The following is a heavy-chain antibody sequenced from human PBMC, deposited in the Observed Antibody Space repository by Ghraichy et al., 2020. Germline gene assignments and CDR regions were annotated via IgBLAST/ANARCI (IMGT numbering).Heavy chain of an antibody. CDR3: ARGKGGSGYFSYDAFDI. CDR2: MNPNSGNT. J-gene: IGHJ3*02. V-gene: IGHV1-8*01. Sequence: ASVKVSCKASGYTFTSYDINWVRQATGQGLEWMGWMNPNSGNTGYAQKFQGRVTMTRNTSISTAYMELSSLRSEDTAVYYCARGKGGSGYFSYDAFDIWGQGTMVTVSS. D-gene: IGHD3-22*01. CDR1: GYTFTSYD.